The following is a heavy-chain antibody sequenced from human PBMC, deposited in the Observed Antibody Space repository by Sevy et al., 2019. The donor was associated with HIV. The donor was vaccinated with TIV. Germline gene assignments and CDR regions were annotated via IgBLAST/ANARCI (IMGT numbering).Heavy chain of an antibody. V-gene: IGHV4-34*01. CDR1: GGSFSGYY. J-gene: IGHJ6*02. CDR3: ARGFLGYCSSTSCYYYYGMDV. CDR2: INHSGST. D-gene: IGHD2-2*01. Sequence: SETLSLTCAVYGGSFSGYYWSWIHQPPGKGLEWIGEINHSGSTNYNPSLKSRVTISVDTSKNQFSLKLSSVTAADTAVYYCARGFLGYCSSTSCYYYYGMDVWGQGTTVTVSS.